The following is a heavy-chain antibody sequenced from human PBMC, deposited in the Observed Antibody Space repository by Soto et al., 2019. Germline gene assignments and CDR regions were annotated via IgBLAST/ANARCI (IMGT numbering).Heavy chain of an antibody. V-gene: IGHV3-23*01. Sequence: EVQLLESGGGLVQRGGSLRLSCAASKFTFSTYAMTWVRQAPGKGLEWVSDISGSGDNTYYADSVKGRFTISRDNSKSTLYLQMNSLRAEDTAVYYCARGQQAAIGDYYYHGLDVWGQGTSVTVSS. CDR1: KFTFSTYA. CDR3: ARGQQAAIGDYYYHGLDV. CDR2: ISGSGDNT. D-gene: IGHD3-10*01. J-gene: IGHJ6*02.